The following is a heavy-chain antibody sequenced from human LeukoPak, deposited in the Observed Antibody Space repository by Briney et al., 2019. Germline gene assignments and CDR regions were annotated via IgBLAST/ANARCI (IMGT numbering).Heavy chain of an antibody. CDR2: INPNSGNT. Sequence: ASVKVSCKASGYTFTSYYINWVRQAPGQGLEWMGRINPNSGNTGYAQKFQGRLTMTRNTSISTAYMQLSSLRSDDTAVYYGAKGPSCSSISCPSWFDPWGQGTLVTVSS. CDR1: GYTFTSYY. J-gene: IGHJ5*02. CDR3: AKGPSCSSISCPSWFDP. D-gene: IGHD2-2*01. V-gene: IGHV1-8*02.